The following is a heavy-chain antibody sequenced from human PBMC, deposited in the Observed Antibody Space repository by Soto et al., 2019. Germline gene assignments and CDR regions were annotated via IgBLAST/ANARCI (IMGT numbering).Heavy chain of an antibody. J-gene: IGHJ5*02. D-gene: IGHD2-8*01. CDR1: GGSISSSSYY. V-gene: IGHV4-39*07. CDR3: ARSWTNGVFVPGFDP. Sequence: SETLSLTCTVSGGSISSSSYYWGWIRQPPGKGLEWIGSIYYSGSTHCNPSLKSRVTISVDTSKNRFSLELSSVTAADTAVYYCARSWTNGVFVPGFDPWGQGTLVTVSS. CDR2: IYYSGST.